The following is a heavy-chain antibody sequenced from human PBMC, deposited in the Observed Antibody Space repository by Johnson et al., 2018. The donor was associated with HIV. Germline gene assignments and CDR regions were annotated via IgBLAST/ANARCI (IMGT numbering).Heavy chain of an antibody. J-gene: IGHJ3*02. CDR1: GFTFSSFA. CDR3: SKGRWLQLSVGAFDS. Sequence: QVQLVESGGGVVQPGRSLRLSCAASGFTFSSFAMHWVRQAPGKGLEWVAVISYDGGNEYYADSVKGRFTISRDNAKNSLYLQMNRLRAEDTAVYYCSKGRWLQLSVGAFDSWGQGTIVTVSS. D-gene: IGHD5-24*01. CDR2: ISYDGGNE. V-gene: IGHV3-30*04.